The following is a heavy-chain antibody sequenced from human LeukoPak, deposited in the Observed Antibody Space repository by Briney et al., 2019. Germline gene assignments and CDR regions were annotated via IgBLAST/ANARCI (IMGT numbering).Heavy chain of an antibody. J-gene: IGHJ4*02. CDR1: GFPLRSYS. Sequence: PGGSLRLSCAASGFPLRSYSLSWVRQAPGKGLEWVSAISGSAGHTYYADSVKGRFTISRDISKNTLYLQMISLRADDTAVYYCAKEYSGYDFDYWGQGTLVTVSS. V-gene: IGHV3-23*01. CDR3: AKEYSGYDFDY. CDR2: ISGSAGHT. D-gene: IGHD5-12*01.